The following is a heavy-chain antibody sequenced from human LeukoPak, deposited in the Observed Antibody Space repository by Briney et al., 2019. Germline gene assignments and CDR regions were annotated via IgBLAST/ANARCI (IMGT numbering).Heavy chain of an antibody. CDR1: GYSFTSYW. CDR3: ASSATSSDYYGMDV. CDR2: IIPIFGTA. V-gene: IGHV1-69*01. D-gene: IGHD4-17*01. J-gene: IGHJ6*02. Sequence: KISCKGSGYSFTSYWIGWVRQAPGQGLEWMGGIIPIFGTANYAQKFQGRVTITADESTSTAYMELSSLRSEDTAVYYCASSATSSDYYGMDVWGQGTTVTVSS.